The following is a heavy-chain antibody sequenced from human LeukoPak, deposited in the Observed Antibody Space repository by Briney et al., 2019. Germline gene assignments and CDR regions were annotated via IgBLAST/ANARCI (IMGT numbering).Heavy chain of an antibody. CDR1: GGSFSGYY. CDR2: INHSGST. CDR3: ARRDFWSGYYNY. V-gene: IGHV4-34*01. Sequence: SETLSLTCTVYGGSFSGYYWNWVRQPPGKGLEWIGEINHSGSTNYNPSLKSRVTISLDTSKNRFSLKLSSVTAADTAVYYCARRDFWSGYYNYWGQGTLVTVSS. J-gene: IGHJ4*02. D-gene: IGHD3-3*01.